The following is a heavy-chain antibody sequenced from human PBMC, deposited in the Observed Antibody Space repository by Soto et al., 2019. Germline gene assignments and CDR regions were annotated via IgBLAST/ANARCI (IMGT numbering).Heavy chain of an antibody. J-gene: IGHJ5*02. D-gene: IGHD6-19*01. V-gene: IGHV1-2*02. Sequence: ASVKVSCKASGYTFTGYYMHWVRQAPGQGLEWMGWINPNSGGTNYAQKFQGRVTMTRDTSISTAYMELSRLRSDDTDVYYCAREWLDHNWFDPWGQGTLVTVSS. CDR2: INPNSGGT. CDR1: GYTFTGYY. CDR3: AREWLDHNWFDP.